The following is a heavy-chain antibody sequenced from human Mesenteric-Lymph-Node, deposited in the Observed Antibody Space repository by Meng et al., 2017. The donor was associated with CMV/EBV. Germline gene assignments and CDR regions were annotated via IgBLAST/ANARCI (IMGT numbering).Heavy chain of an antibody. CDR2: IKQDGSEK. CDR3: ARDHHRMYYYDTSGYYP. V-gene: IGHV3-7*01. Sequence: GESLKISCAASGFTFSSYWMSWVRQAPGKGLEWVANIKQDGSEKYYVDSVKGRFTISRDNAKNSLYLQMNSLRAEDTAVYYCARDHHRMYYYDTSGYYPWGRGTLVTVSS. D-gene: IGHD3-22*01. J-gene: IGHJ5*02. CDR1: GFTFSSYW.